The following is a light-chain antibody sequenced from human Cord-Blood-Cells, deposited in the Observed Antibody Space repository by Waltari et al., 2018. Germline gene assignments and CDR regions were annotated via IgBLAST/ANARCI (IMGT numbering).Light chain of an antibody. CDR1: KGISSY. CDR2: AAS. V-gene: IGKV1-8*01. Sequence: AIRMTQSPSSFSASTGDRVTLTCRASKGISSYLAWYQQKPGKAPKLLIYAASTLQSGVPSRFSGSGSGTDFTLTISCLQSEDFATYYCQQYYSYPWTFGQGTKVEIK. CDR3: QQYYSYPWT. J-gene: IGKJ1*01.